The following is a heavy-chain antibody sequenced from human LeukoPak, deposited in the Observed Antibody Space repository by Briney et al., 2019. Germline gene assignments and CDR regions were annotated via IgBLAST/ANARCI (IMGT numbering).Heavy chain of an antibody. CDR2: IYYSGST. CDR1: GGSISSYY. V-gene: IGHV4-59*08. CDR3: ARLSGDSSGYPFDY. Sequence: SETLSLTCTVSGGSISSYYWSWIRQPPGKGLEWIGYIYYSGSTNYNPSLKSRVTISVDTSKNQFSLKLSSVTAADTAVYYCARLSGDSSGYPFDYWGQGTLVTVSS. D-gene: IGHD3-22*01. J-gene: IGHJ4*02.